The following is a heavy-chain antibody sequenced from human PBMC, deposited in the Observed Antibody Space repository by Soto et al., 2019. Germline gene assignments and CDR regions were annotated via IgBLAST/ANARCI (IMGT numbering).Heavy chain of an antibody. J-gene: IGHJ3*02. CDR2: IYPEDSET. CDR3: ASPVDLVTITTDAFDI. CDR1: GYRFPNHW. D-gene: IGHD3-9*01. Sequence: GESLKISCKGSGYRFPNHWIGWMRQTSEKGLEWMGIIYPEDSETRYSPSFQGQVTLSVDKSINTAYLQWNSLKASDTAMYYCASPVDLVTITTDAFDIWGQGTMVTVSS. V-gene: IGHV5-51*01.